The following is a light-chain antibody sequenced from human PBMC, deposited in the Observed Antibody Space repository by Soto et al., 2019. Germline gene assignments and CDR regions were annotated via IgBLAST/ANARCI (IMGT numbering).Light chain of an antibody. Sequence: QPVLTQSPSASASLGASVKLTCTLSSGHSSYAIAWHRQQPEKGPRYLMKLNSDGSHSKGDGIPDRFSGSSSGAERYLTISSLQSEDEADYYCQTWGTGIGWVFGGGTKLTVL. CDR3: QTWGTGIGWV. V-gene: IGLV4-69*01. CDR1: SGHSSYA. CDR2: LNSDGSH. J-gene: IGLJ3*02.